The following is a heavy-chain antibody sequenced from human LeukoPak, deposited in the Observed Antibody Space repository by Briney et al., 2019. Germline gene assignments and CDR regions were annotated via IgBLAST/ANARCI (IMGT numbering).Heavy chain of an antibody. J-gene: IGHJ4*02. D-gene: IGHD7-27*01. CDR2: IWYGGGDK. CDR1: GFSFRNYG. Sequence: PGGSLRLSCAASGFSFRNYGMHWVRQAPGKGLEWVAIIWYGGGDKYYVDSVKGRFTISRDDSKNTLYLQMNSLRAEDTAVYYCAKDLAGDPFDYWGQGTLVTVSS. V-gene: IGHV3-33*06. CDR3: AKDLAGDPFDY.